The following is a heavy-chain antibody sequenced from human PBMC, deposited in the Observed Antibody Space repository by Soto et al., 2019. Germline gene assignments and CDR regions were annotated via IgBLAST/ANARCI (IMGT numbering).Heavy chain of an antibody. CDR2: INHSGST. D-gene: IGHD2-15*01. CDR1: GGSFSGYY. CDR3: ARGPTLYCSGGSCYPW. J-gene: IGHJ4*02. V-gene: IGHV4-34*01. Sequence: SETLSLTCAVYGGSFSGYYWSWIRQPPGKGLEWIGEINHSGSTNYNPSLKSRVTISVDTSKNQFSLKLSSVTAADTAVYYCARGPTLYCSGGSCYPWWGQGTLVTVSS.